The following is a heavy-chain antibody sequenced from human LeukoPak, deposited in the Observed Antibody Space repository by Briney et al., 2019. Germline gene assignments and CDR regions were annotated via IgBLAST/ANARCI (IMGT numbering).Heavy chain of an antibody. CDR2: IYYSGPT. Sequence: SETLSLTCTVSGGSISNGNFYWSWIRQPPGKGLEWIGYIYYSGPTYYNPSLKSRVTISVDTSKNQFSLKLSSVTAADTAVYYCARDLLNEGNHLDYWGQGTLVTVSS. D-gene: IGHD4-23*01. CDR1: GGSISNGNFY. V-gene: IGHV4-30-4*01. CDR3: ARDLLNEGNHLDY. J-gene: IGHJ4*02.